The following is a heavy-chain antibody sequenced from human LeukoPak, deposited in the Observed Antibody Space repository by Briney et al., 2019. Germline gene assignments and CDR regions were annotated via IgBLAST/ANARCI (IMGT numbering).Heavy chain of an antibody. J-gene: IGHJ5*02. V-gene: IGHV3-74*01. CDR3: AKVGPFSYGSGSYNLLDP. CDR2: INTDGSST. Sequence: GGSLKLSCAASGFTFSSYWMHWVRQAPGKGLVWVSRINTDGSSTSYADSVKGRFTISRDNSKNTLSLQMNSLRPEDTAIYYCAKVGPFSYGSGSYNLLDPWGQGTLVTVSS. CDR1: GFTFSSYW. D-gene: IGHD3-10*01.